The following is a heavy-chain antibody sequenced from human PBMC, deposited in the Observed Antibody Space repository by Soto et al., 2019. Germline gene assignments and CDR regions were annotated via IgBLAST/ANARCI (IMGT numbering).Heavy chain of an antibody. D-gene: IGHD2-15*01. CDR1: GVVFKMYY. V-gene: IGHV3-74*01. CDR2: ISDDGKIT. CDR3: IRGPRAGYSETGDD. Sequence: LRPCCEASGVVFKMYYMHWVRQVPEKGPEWVSRISDDGKITTYADSAKDRFTISRDTSKDTLYLQLDNLRGDDTGLSSCIRGPRAGYSETGDDWGQGTQVTVSS. J-gene: IGHJ4*02.